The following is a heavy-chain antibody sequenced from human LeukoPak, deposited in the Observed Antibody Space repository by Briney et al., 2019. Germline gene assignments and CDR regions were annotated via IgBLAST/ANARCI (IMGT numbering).Heavy chain of an antibody. D-gene: IGHD7-27*01. CDR3: AKEGTWGPYYYYGMDV. CDR1: GFTFISYG. Sequence: GGSLRLSCAASGFTFISYGMSWVRQAPGKGLEWVSGISGSGSSTYYADSVKGRFTISRDNSKNTLYLQMNSLRAEDTAVYYCAKEGTWGPYYYYGMDVWGQGTTVTVSS. J-gene: IGHJ6*02. CDR2: ISGSGSST. V-gene: IGHV3-23*01.